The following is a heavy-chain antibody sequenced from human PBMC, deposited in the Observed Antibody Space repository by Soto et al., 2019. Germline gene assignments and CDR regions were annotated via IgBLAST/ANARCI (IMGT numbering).Heavy chain of an antibody. CDR2: ISYDGSNK. J-gene: IGHJ4*02. CDR1: GFTFSSYG. V-gene: IGHV3-30*18. Sequence: PGGSLRLSCAASGFTFSSYGMHWVRQAPGKGLEWVAVISYDGSNKYYADSVKGRFTISRDNSKNTLYLQMNSLRAEDTAVYYCAKGSYEKYFDYWGQGTLVTVSS. D-gene: IGHD5-18*01. CDR3: AKGSYEKYFDY.